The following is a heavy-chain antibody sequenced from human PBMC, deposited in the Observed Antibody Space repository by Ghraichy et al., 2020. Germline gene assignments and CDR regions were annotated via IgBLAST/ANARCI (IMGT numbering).Heavy chain of an antibody. CDR2: ISSSSSYI. Sequence: GGSLRLSCAASGFTFSSYSINWVRQAPGKGLEWVSSISSSSSYIYYADSVKGRFTISRDNAKNSLYLQMNSLRAEDTAVYYCARDRDIVVVPAANIDYWGQGTLVTVPS. CDR1: GFTFSSYS. V-gene: IGHV3-21*01. D-gene: IGHD2-2*01. J-gene: IGHJ4*02. CDR3: ARDRDIVVVPAANIDY.